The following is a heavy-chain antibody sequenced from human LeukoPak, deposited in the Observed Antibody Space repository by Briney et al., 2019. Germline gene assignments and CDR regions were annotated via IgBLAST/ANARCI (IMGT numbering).Heavy chain of an antibody. Sequence: GRSLRLSCTASGFTFSDYGIHWVRQAPGKGLEWVTFISYDGSNKYYVDSVKGRFTISRDNSKNTLYLQMNSLRAENTAVYYCARDREGFDYWGQGTLVTVSS. D-gene: IGHD1-26*01. CDR1: GFTFSDYG. CDR2: ISYDGSNK. V-gene: IGHV3-30*03. J-gene: IGHJ4*02. CDR3: ARDREGFDY.